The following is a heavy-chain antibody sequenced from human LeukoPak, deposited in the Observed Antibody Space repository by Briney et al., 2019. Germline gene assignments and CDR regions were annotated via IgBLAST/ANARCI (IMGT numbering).Heavy chain of an antibody. J-gene: IGHJ4*02. V-gene: IGHV4-59*01. CDR3: ARMPPLAAAIDY. D-gene: IGHD6-13*01. CDR1: GVSISSYY. Sequence: SETLSLTCTVSGVSISSYYWTWIRQPPGKGLEWIGYIYYSGSTNYNPSLKSRVTISVDTSKNQFSLKLSSVTAADTAVYYCARMPPLAAAIDYWGQGTLVTVSS. CDR2: IYYSGST.